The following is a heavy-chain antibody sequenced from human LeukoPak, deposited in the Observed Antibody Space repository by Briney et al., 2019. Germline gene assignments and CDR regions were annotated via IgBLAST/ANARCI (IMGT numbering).Heavy chain of an antibody. CDR3: ARAARYYYDTIGAFDV. CDR1: GGSISSYY. D-gene: IGHD3-22*01. J-gene: IGHJ3*01. Sequence: TSETLSLTCTVSGGSISSYYWSWTRQPAGKGLEWIGRIYTSGSTNYNPSLKSRVTMSVDTSKNQFSLKLSSVTAADTAVYYCARAARYYYDTIGAFDVWGQGTMVTVSS. CDR2: IYTSGST. V-gene: IGHV4-4*07.